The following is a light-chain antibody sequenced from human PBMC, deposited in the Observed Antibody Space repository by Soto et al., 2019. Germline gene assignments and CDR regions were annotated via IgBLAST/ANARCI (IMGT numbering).Light chain of an antibody. CDR1: QILLHSDGNTH. CDR3: MQGTHWQIT. V-gene: IGKV2-30*02. Sequence: DAVMTHSPLSLHVTLVHAASISLRCSQILLHSDGNTHLNWYQQRPGQSPRRIIYRVSNRDSGVPARFSGSGSGTDFALKIRRVEAEDVGVYYCMQGTHWQITGGQGTRREIK. CDR2: RVS. J-gene: IGKJ5*01.